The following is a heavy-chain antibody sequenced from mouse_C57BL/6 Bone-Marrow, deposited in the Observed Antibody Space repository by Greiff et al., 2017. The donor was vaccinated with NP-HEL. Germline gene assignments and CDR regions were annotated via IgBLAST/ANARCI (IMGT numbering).Heavy chain of an antibody. CDR2: IYPGDGDT. J-gene: IGHJ1*03. CDR1: GYAFSSSW. Sequence: VQLQQSGPELVKPGASVKISCKASGYAFSSSWMNWVKQRPGKGLVWIGRIYPGDGDTNYNGKFKGKATLTADKSSSTAYMQLSSLTSEDSAVYFCAHDGSSYAWYFDVWGTGTTVTVSS. V-gene: IGHV1-82*01. CDR3: AHDGSSYAWYFDV. D-gene: IGHD1-1*01.